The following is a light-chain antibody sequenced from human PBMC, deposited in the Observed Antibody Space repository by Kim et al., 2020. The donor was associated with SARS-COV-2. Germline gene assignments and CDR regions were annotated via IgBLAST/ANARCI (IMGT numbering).Light chain of an antibody. V-gene: IGKV1-39*01. CDR1: QSISNY. Sequence: SSVRDIVTITCRASQSISNYLALFQQKPGKAPKLLIYSASTLQSGVPSRFSGSGSGTDFTLTVSSLQPDDFASYFCQQSYTAPLTFGGGTKVDIK. CDR3: QQSYTAPLT. CDR2: SAS. J-gene: IGKJ4*01.